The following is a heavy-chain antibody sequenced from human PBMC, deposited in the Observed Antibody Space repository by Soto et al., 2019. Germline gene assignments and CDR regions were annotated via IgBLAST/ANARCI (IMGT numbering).Heavy chain of an antibody. CDR3: ARGAYDFWSGLLLGGIFDY. CDR2: ISYDGSNK. D-gene: IGHD3-3*01. J-gene: IGHJ4*02. Sequence: GGSLRLSCAASGFTFSSYAMHWVRQAPGKGLEWVAVISYDGSNKYYADSVKGRFTISRDNSKNTLYLQMNSLRAEDTAVYYCARGAYDFWSGLLLGGIFDYWGQGTLVTVSS. CDR1: GFTFSSYA. V-gene: IGHV3-30-3*01.